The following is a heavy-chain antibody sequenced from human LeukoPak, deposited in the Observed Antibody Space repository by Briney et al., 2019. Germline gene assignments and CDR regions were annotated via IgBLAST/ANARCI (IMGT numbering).Heavy chain of an antibody. CDR3: ARVRYCSSTSCYAVLDY. CDR1: GFTFSSYS. D-gene: IGHD2-2*01. J-gene: IGHJ4*02. CDR2: ISSSSSYI. Sequence: PGGSLRLSCAASGFTFSSYSMNWVRQAPGKGLEWVSSISSSSSYIYYADSVKGRFTISRDYAKNSLYLQMNSLRAEDTAVYYCARVRYCSSTSCYAVLDYWGQGTLVTVSS. V-gene: IGHV3-21*01.